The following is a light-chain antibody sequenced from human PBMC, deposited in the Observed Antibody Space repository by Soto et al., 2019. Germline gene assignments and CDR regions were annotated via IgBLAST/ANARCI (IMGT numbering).Light chain of an antibody. Sequence: QSALTQPPSASGSPGQSFTISCTGTSSDVFGYKYVSWYQQHPGKAPKLMISEVNKRPSGVPDRFSGSKSGNTASLTVSGLQAEDEADYYCISYAGINNLGVFGTGTKFTVL. CDR3: ISYAGINNLGV. J-gene: IGLJ1*01. CDR1: SSDVFGYKY. CDR2: EVN. V-gene: IGLV2-8*01.